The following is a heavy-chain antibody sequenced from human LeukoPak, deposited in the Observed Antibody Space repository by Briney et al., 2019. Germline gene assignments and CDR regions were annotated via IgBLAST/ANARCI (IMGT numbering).Heavy chain of an antibody. Sequence: SETLSLTCTVSGGSISSYYWSWIRQPPGKGLEWIGYIYTSGSTNYNPSLKSRVTISVDTSKNQFSLKLSSVTAADTAVYYCARAYLYYDSSGHYYVAFDIWGQGTMVTVSS. CDR3: ARAYLYYDSSGHYYVAFDI. CDR1: GGSISSYY. D-gene: IGHD3-22*01. CDR2: IYTSGST. J-gene: IGHJ3*02. V-gene: IGHV4-4*09.